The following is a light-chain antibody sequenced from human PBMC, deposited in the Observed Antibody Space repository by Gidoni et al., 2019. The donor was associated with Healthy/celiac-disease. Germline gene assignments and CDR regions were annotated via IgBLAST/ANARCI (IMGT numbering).Light chain of an antibody. Sequence: DIQMTQSPSSLSASVGDRVTIPCRASQSISSYLNWYQQKPGKAPKLLIYAASSLQSGVPSRFSGSGSGTDFTLTISSLQTEDFATYYGQQSYSTPPTFGQGTKLEIK. CDR1: QSISSY. J-gene: IGKJ2*01. CDR3: QQSYSTPPT. CDR2: AAS. V-gene: IGKV1-39*01.